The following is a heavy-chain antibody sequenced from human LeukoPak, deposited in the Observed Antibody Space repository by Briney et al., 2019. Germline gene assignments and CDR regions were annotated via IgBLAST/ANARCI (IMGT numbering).Heavy chain of an antibody. V-gene: IGHV1-18*01. Sequence: GASVKVSCKASGYTFTSYGISWVRQAPGQGLEWMGWISAYNGNTNYAQKLQGRVTMTTDTSTSTAYMELRSLRSDDTAVYYCARVGPVRSDHTKFDPWGQGTLVTVSS. CDR1: GYTFTSYG. CDR2: ISAYNGNT. J-gene: IGHJ5*02. D-gene: IGHD3-3*01. CDR3: ARVGPVRSDHTKFDP.